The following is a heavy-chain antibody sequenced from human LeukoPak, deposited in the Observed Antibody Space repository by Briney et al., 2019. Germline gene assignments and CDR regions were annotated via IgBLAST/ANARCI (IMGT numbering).Heavy chain of an antibody. Sequence: GGSLRLSCAASGFTVSSKYMSWVRQAPGKGLEWVSVIYSGGSTYYADSVKGRFTISRDNSKNTLYLQMNSLRAEDTAVYYCAKAGPDDYVWGSYRLGPFDYWGQGTLVTVSS. V-gene: IGHV3-53*01. CDR3: AKAGPDDYVWGSYRLGPFDY. J-gene: IGHJ4*02. CDR2: IYSGGST. D-gene: IGHD3-16*02. CDR1: GFTVSSKY.